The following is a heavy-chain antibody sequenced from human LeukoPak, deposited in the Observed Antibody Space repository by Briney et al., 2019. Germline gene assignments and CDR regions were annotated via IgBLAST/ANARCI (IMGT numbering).Heavy chain of an antibody. Sequence: SETLSLTCTVSGGSISSGGYYWSWIRQHPGKGLEWIGYIYYSGSTYYNPSLKSRVTISVDTSKNQFSLKLSSVTAADTAVYYCARDRDPINRAFDIWGQGTMVTVSS. D-gene: IGHD3-9*01. J-gene: IGHJ3*02. CDR1: GGSISSGGYY. CDR2: IYYSGST. CDR3: ARDRDPINRAFDI. V-gene: IGHV4-31*03.